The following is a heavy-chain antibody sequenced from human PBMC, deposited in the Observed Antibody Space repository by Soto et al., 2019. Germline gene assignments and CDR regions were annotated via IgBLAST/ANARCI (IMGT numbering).Heavy chain of an antibody. J-gene: IGHJ6*02. CDR1: SGPDRSHN. CDR2: VYYTGDT. V-gene: IGHV4-59*08. D-gene: IGHD4-17*01. Sequence: QVQLQQSGPRLVKPSETLSLTCTVSSGPDRSHNWGWIRQPPGRGLEWIGYVYYTGDTAYNPSLRSRVSISADTPTNDISLTLSSVTAADTAVYYCVRQGIDYLHGLVDVWGQGTTVSVSS. CDR3: VRQGIDYLHGLVDV.